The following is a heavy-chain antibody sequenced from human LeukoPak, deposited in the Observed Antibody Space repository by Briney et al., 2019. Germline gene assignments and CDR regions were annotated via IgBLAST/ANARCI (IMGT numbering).Heavy chain of an antibody. CDR1: GFTFSGYE. CDR2: ISSNGSPI. Sequence: PGGSLRLSCAASGFTFSGYEMNWVRQAPGKGLEWVSYISSNGSPIFYADSVKGRFTISRDNAKNSLSLLMNSLRAEDTAVYYCARDGGSGILDWGQGTLVTVSS. J-gene: IGHJ4*02. V-gene: IGHV3-48*03. D-gene: IGHD3-10*01. CDR3: ARDGGSGILD.